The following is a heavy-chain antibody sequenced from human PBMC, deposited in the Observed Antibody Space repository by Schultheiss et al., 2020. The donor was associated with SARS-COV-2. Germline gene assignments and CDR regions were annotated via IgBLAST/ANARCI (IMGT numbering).Heavy chain of an antibody. CDR3: ARHEDYGVYYFDY. J-gene: IGHJ4*02. D-gene: IGHD4-17*01. V-gene: IGHV4-38-2*02. CDR1: GDSISDYY. Sequence: SETLSLTCSVSGDSISDYYWGWIRQPPGKGLEWIGSIYHSGSTYYNPSLKSRVTISVDTSKNQFSLKLSSVTAADTAVYYCARHEDYGVYYFDYWGQGTLVTVSS. CDR2: IYHSGST.